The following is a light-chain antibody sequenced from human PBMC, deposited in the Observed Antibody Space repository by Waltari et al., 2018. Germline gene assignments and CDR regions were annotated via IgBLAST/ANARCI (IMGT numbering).Light chain of an antibody. CDR2: GAS. J-gene: IGKJ4*01. Sequence: DIQMTQSPSSLSASVGDRVTITCRASHDIRNYLNWYQQKPGKAPTLLIYGASSLQRGVPSRFSGSGSGTDFSLTINSLQPEDLALYSCQQTYISPITFGGGTRVQIK. CDR1: HDIRNY. CDR3: QQTYISPIT. V-gene: IGKV1-39*01.